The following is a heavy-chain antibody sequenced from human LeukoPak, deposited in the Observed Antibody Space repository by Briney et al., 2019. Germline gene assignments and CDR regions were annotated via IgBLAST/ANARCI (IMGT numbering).Heavy chain of an antibody. J-gene: IGHJ6*02. CDR2: IIPILGIA. CDR1: GGTFSSYA. CDR3: ARMAIFGVVISYYYGMDV. D-gene: IGHD3-3*01. V-gene: IGHV1-69*04. Sequence: ASVKVSCKASGGTFSSYAISWVRQAPGQGLEWMGRIIPILGIANYAQKFQGRVTITADKSTSTGYMELSSLRSEDTAVYYCARMAIFGVVISYYYGMDVWGQGTTVTVSS.